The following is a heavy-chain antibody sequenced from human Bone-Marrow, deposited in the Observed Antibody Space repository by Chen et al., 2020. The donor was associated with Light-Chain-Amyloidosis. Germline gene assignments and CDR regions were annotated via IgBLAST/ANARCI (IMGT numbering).Heavy chain of an antibody. Sequence: QVTLKESGPVLVKPTETLTLTCTVSGFSLSNGKMGVSWIRQPPGKALEWLAHIFSTDEKSYNTSLKSRLTVSKDTSKSQVVLTMTNMDPVDTATYYCARIISSGWDSWFDPWGQGTLVTVSS. D-gene: IGHD6-19*01. V-gene: IGHV2-26*01. J-gene: IGHJ5*02. CDR1: GFSLSNGKMG. CDR2: IFSTDEK. CDR3: ARIISSGWDSWFDP.